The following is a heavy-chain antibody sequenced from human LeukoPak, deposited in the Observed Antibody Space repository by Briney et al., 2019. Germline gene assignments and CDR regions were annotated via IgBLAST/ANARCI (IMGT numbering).Heavy chain of an antibody. V-gene: IGHV4-34*01. CDR2: INYSGST. J-gene: IGHJ4*02. CDR1: GGSFSGNY. CDR3: ARGGLIPHDYGDPFDY. D-gene: IGHD4-17*01. Sequence: SETLSLTCAVYGGSFSGNYWSWIRQPPGKGLEWIGEINYSGSTNYNPSLKSRVTISVDTSKNQFSLKLSSVTAADTAVYYCARGGLIPHDYGDPFDYWGQGTLVTVSS.